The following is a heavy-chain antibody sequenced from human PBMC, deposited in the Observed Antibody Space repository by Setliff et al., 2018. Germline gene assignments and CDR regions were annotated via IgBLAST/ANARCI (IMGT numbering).Heavy chain of an antibody. CDR3: ASARSNSGWYGFFDY. Sequence: PSETLSLTCTVSGDSINSGGVCWTWIRQPPGRDLEWIGYICYTGTSTYYNPSVESRLSISVDRSMNQFSLRLNSVTAADTAVYYCASARSNSGWYGFFDYWGQGALVTVSS. J-gene: IGHJ4*02. CDR1: GDSINSGGVC. D-gene: IGHD6-19*01. V-gene: IGHV4-30-4*08. CDR2: ICYTGTST.